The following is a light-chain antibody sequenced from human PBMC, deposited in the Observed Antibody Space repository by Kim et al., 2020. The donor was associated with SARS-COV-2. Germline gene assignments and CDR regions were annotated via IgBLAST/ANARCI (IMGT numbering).Light chain of an antibody. CDR1: SNKVGKQG. Sequence: RQTATHDCTGNSNKVGKQGATWRQQHQGHAPKVISYRNNNRPSGSAERLSASRTGSTASLTITGLQPEDEADYYCSAWDSSLSAWVFGGGTKRTVL. J-gene: IGLJ3*02. V-gene: IGLV10-54*01. CDR3: SAWDSSLSAWV. CDR2: RNN.